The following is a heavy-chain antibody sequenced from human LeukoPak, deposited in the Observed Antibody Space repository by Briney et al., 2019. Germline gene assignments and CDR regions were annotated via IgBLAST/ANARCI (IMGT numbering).Heavy chain of an antibody. CDR1: GYIFTGYW. CDR3: ARRRDRGRYFDL. V-gene: IGHV5-51*01. CDR2: VYPGDSDT. J-gene: IGHJ2*01. Sequence: GASLKISRKGSGYIFTGYWIGWVRQLPGKGLEWMGIVYPGDSDTRYSPSFQGQVTISADKSITTAYLQWSSLKASDSAIYYCARRRDRGRYFDLWGRGTLVTVSS. D-gene: IGHD6-25*01.